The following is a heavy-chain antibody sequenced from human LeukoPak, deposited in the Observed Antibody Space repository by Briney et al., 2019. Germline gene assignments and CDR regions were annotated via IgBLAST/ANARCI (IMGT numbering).Heavy chain of an antibody. J-gene: IGHJ4*02. CDR1: GGSFSGYY. CDR3: ARVIGYSGYEYFDY. Sequence: KASETRSLTCAVYGGSFSGYYWSWIRQPPGKGLEWIGEINHSGSTNYNPSLKSRVTISVDKSKNQFSLKLSSVTAADTAVYYCARVIGYSGYEYFDYWGQGTLVTVSS. CDR2: INHSGST. V-gene: IGHV4-34*01. D-gene: IGHD5-12*01.